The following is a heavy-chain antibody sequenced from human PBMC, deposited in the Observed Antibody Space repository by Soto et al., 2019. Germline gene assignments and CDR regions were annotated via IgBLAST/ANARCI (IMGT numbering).Heavy chain of an antibody. CDR3: ARVGTGAYHFDS. D-gene: IGHD7-27*01. Sequence: EVQLVESGGGLVQPGGSLRLSCAASGFTFSSYWMHWVRQAPGKGLVWVSRINSDGSTTSYADSVKGRFTISRDNAKNTLYLQMNSLRAEDTAVYYCARVGTGAYHFDSWGQGTLVTVSS. J-gene: IGHJ4*02. V-gene: IGHV3-74*01. CDR1: GFTFSSYW. CDR2: INSDGSTT.